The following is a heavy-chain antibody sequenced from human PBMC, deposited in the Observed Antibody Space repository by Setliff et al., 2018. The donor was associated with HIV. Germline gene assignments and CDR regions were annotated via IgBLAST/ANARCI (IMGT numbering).Heavy chain of an antibody. CDR3: AREGTYSGTYWVRRVASFDI. CDR2: VSHTGST. Sequence: SETLSLTCAVHGGSLSGYYWRWIRQPPGKGLEWIGDVSHTGSTNYNPSLKSRITISADTPKNQFSLKLSSVTAADTAVYYCAREGTYSGTYWVRRVASFDIWGQGTMVTVSS. V-gene: IGHV4-34*01. D-gene: IGHD1-26*01. J-gene: IGHJ3*02. CDR1: GGSLSGYY.